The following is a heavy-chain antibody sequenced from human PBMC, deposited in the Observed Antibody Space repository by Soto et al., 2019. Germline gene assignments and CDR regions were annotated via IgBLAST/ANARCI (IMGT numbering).Heavy chain of an antibody. V-gene: IGHV1-2*02. CDR1: GYTFTGYY. D-gene: IGHD6-13*01. CDR2: INPNSGGT. Sequence: ASVKVSCKASGYTFTGYYMHWVRQAPGQGLEWMGWINPNSGGTNYAQKFQGRVAMTRDTSISTAYMELSRLRSDDTAVYYCAREYSRPPSYYYGMDVWGQGTTVTVSS. J-gene: IGHJ6*02. CDR3: AREYSRPPSYYYGMDV.